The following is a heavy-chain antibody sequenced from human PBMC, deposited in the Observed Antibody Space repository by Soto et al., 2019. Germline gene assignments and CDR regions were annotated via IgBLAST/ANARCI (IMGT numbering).Heavy chain of an antibody. CDR3: AREYGSNRLFDY. CDR2: IYYSGST. V-gene: IGHV4-31*03. D-gene: IGHD2-2*01. J-gene: IGHJ4*02. Sequence: SETMSLTCTVSGGSISSGGYYWSWLSKHPGKGLEWIGYIYYSGSTYYNPSLKSRVTISVDTSKNQFSLKLSSVTAADTAVYYCAREYGSNRLFDYWGQGTLVTVSS. CDR1: GGSISSGGYY.